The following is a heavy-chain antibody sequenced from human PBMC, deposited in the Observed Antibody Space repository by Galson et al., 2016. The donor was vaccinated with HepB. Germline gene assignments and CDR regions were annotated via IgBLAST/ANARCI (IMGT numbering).Heavy chain of an antibody. Sequence: SLRLSCAASGFTFRSYAMSWVRQAPGKGLEWVSVISGGGGSSNYADSVKGRFTNSRDNSKNTLYLQMNDLRADGTAVYYCAIIAGTYYFDSWGQGTLVTVSS. CDR2: ISGGGGSS. CDR1: GFTFRSYA. V-gene: IGHV3-23*01. J-gene: IGHJ4*02. CDR3: AIIAGTYYFDS. D-gene: IGHD2-21*01.